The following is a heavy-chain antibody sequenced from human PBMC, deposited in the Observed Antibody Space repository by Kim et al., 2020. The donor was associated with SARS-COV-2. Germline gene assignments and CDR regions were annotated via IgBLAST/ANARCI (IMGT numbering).Heavy chain of an antibody. V-gene: IGHV4-39*01. J-gene: IGHJ6*02. CDR3: TRRAPYYAMGV. CDR1: GGSISGSSHY. CDR2: IYYRGTT. Sequence: SETLSLTCSVSGGSISGSSHYWGWVRQPPGKGLEWIGSIYYRGTTYYNSSLEGRVTISVDTSKTQFSLRLRSVTAAAAVVYYCTRRAPYYAMGVWGQGA.